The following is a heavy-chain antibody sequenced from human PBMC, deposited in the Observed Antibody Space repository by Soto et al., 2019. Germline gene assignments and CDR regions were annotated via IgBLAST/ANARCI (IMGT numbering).Heavy chain of an antibody. D-gene: IGHD4-17*01. CDR2: IYYSGSS. CDR3: ARNDYGDQKPPFPDY. J-gene: IGHJ4*02. CDR1: GGSISSGDYY. Sequence: QVQLQESGPGLVKPSQTLSLTCTVSGGSISSGDYYWSWIRQPPGKGLEWIGYIYYSGSSYYNPSLKSRVTISVDTSKNQFSLKLSSVTAADTAVYYCARNDYGDQKPPFPDYWGQGTLLTVSS. V-gene: IGHV4-30-4*01.